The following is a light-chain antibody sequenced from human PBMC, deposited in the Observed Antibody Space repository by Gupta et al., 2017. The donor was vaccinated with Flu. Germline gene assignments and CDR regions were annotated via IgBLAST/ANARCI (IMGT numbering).Light chain of an antibody. J-gene: IGKJ1*01. CDR1: QSVNSN. CDR2: RAS. Sequence: EIVMTQSPATLSVSPGERATLSCRASQSVNSNLAWYQQKPGQAPRLLIHRASTRATGIPARFSGSGSGSEFTLTSSRLQSEDFAVYYCQQYDNSLTFGQGTKVEIK. CDR3: QQYDNSLT. V-gene: IGKV3-15*01.